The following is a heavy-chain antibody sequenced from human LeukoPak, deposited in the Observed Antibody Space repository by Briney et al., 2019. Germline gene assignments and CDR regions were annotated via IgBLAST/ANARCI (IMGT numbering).Heavy chain of an antibody. J-gene: IGHJ3*02. CDR2: IYSGGST. D-gene: IGHD3-10*01. CDR3: GSQPYYYGSGPSAFDI. V-gene: IGHV3-66*04. Sequence: PGGSLRLSCAASGFTVSSNYMSWVRQAPGKGLEWVSVIYSGGSTYYADSVKGRFTISRDNSKNTLYLQMNSLRAEDTAVYYCGSQPYYYGSGPSAFDIWGQGTMVTVSS. CDR1: GFTVSSNY.